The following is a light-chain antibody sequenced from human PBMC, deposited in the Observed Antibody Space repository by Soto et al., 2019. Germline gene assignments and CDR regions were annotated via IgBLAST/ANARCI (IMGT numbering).Light chain of an antibody. CDR1: QSISSTN. CDR3: QQRSNWPPIT. V-gene: IGKV3D-20*02. J-gene: IGKJ5*01. CDR2: GAS. Sequence: EIVLAHFPITLSFSPGGVATLSCRSIQSISSTNLAWYQQKPGQAPRLLIYGASSRATGIPARFSGSGSGTDFTLTISSLETEDFAVYDCQQRSNWPPITFGQGTRLEI.